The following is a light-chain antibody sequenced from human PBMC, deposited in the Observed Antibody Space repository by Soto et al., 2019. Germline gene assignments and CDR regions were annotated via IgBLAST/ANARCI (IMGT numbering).Light chain of an antibody. CDR3: QQYNIRPYT. J-gene: IGKJ2*01. V-gene: IGKV3-15*01. CDR2: GAS. CDR1: QSIRTY. Sequence: PAPMSLSPRAGATLSCRASQSIRTYLAWFQQKPGQPPRLLIYGASTRATGVPGRFSGSGSATEFTLTISSLESADFAVYYCQQYNIRPYTFGQGTKVAI.